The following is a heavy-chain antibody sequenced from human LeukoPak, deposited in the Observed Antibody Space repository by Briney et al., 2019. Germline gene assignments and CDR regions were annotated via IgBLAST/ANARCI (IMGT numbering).Heavy chain of an antibody. CDR3: VRDGEDGWNDLDC. D-gene: IGHD1-1*01. CDR1: GFTFSSYA. J-gene: IGHJ4*02. Sequence: GGSLRLSCAASGFTFSSYAMSWVRQAPGKGLEWVSAISGSGGSTYYADSVKGRFTISRDNSKNTLYLQMGSLRAEDTAVYYCVRDGEDGWNDLDCWGQGTLVTVSS. V-gene: IGHV3-23*01. CDR2: ISGSGGST.